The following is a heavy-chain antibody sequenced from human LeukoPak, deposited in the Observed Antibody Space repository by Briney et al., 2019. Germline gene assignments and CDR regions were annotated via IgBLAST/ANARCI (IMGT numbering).Heavy chain of an antibody. CDR2: MSYDGGDK. V-gene: IGHV3-30-3*01. D-gene: IGHD1-1*01. Sequence: GGSLRLSCAASGFTFSTYAMHWVRQAPGKGLESVALMSYDGGDKNYADSVKGRFTISRDNPKNTLYLQMNGLRAEDTAVYYCAKAGINVWNHHFDYWGQGTLVTVSS. CDR1: GFTFSTYA. J-gene: IGHJ4*02. CDR3: AKAGINVWNHHFDY.